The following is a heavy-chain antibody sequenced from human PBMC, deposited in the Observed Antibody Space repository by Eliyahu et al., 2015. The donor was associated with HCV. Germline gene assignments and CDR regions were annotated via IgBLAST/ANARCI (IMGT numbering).Heavy chain of an antibody. J-gene: IGHJ6*03. Sequence: GLEWIGYIYYSGSTYYNPSLKSRVTISVDTSKNQFSLKLSSVTAADTAVYYCARERCSSTSCRPGLYYMDVWGKGTTVTVSS. V-gene: IGHV4-30-4*01. CDR2: IYYSGST. D-gene: IGHD2-2*01. CDR3: ARERCSSTSCRPGLYYMDV.